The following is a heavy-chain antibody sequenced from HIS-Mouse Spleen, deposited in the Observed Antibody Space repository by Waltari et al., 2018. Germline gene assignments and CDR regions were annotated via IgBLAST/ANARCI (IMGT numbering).Heavy chain of an antibody. J-gene: IGHJ4*02. CDR2: INHSGST. CDR1: GGSFSGYY. Sequence: QVQLQQWGAGLLKPSETLSLTCPVYGGSFSGYYWSWIRQPPGKGLEWIGEINHSGSTNYNPSLKSRVTISVDTSKNQFSLKLSSVTAADTAVYYCARREYSSSFDYWGQGTLVTVSS. D-gene: IGHD6-6*01. CDR3: ARREYSSSFDY. V-gene: IGHV4-34*01.